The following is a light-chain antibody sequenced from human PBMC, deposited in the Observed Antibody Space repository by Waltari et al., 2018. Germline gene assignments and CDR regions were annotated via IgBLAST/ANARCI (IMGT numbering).Light chain of an antibody. CDR1: QSLLYSSNGQNY. Sequence: DIVMTQSPDSLAMSLGERATINCKSSQSLLYSSNGQNYLAWFQQKPGQPPKLLIYWASIRESGVPDRFRGSGSETDFTLTISSLQAEDVAIYYCQQFHSYPRTFGQGTKVEIK. CDR3: QQFHSYPRT. CDR2: WAS. J-gene: IGKJ1*01. V-gene: IGKV4-1*01.